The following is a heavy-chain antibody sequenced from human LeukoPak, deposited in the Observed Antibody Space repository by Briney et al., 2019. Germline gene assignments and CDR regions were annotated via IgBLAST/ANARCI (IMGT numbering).Heavy chain of an antibody. D-gene: IGHD1-26*01. J-gene: IGHJ4*02. Sequence: ASVKVSCKASGGTFSSYAISWVRQAPGQGLELMGWINPNSGGTNYAQKFQGRVTMTRDTSISTAYMELSRLRSDDTAVYYCARTEVSGSYLAGGSDYWGQGTLVTVSS. CDR3: ARTEVSGSYLAGGSDY. CDR1: GGTFSSYA. CDR2: INPNSGGT. V-gene: IGHV1-2*02.